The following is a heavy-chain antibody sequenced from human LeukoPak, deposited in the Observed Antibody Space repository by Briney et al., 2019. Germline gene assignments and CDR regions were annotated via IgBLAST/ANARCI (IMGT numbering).Heavy chain of an antibody. CDR3: ARRLWLKSAGWFDP. D-gene: IGHD3-10*01. J-gene: IGHJ5*02. CDR2: INHSGST. V-gene: IGHV4-34*01. Sequence: EPSETLSLTCAVYGGSFSGYYWSWIRQPPGRGLEWIGEINHSGSTNYNPSLKSRVTISVDTSKNQFSLKLSSVTAADTAVYYCARRLWLKSAGWFDPWGQGTLVTVSS. CDR1: GGSFSGYY.